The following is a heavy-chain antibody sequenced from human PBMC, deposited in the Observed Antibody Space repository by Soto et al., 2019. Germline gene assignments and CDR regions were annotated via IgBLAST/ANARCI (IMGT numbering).Heavy chain of an antibody. CDR3: ARSIRYCTSTICSHSYYYGMDV. CDR1: GGTFSSYA. D-gene: IGHD2-2*01. J-gene: IGHJ6*02. Sequence: SVKVSCKASGGTFSSYAISWVRQAPGQGLEGMGGIIPIFGTANYAQKFQGRVAITADESTSTAYMELSSLRSEDTAVYYFARSIRYCTSTICSHSYYYGMDVCGQGATVTVS. CDR2: IIPIFGTA. V-gene: IGHV1-69*13.